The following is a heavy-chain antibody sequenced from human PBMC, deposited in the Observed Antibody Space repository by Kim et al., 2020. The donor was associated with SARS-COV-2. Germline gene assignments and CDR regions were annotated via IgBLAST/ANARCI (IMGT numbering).Heavy chain of an antibody. CDR3: ATVRVGGPPAWFDT. J-gene: IGHJ5*01. D-gene: IGHD2-8*02. V-gene: IGHV1-24*01. CDR1: GYTLTELS. CDR2: FNPEDGET. Sequence: ASVKVSCKVSGYTLTELSMHWVRQAPGKGLEWMGGFNPEDGETIYAQQFQGRVTMTADTSTDTAYMELSSLRSEDTAVYYCATVRVGGPPAWFDTWGDGTLVTVSS.